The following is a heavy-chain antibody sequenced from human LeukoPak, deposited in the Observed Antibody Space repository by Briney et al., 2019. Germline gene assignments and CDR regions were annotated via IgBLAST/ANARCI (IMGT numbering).Heavy chain of an antibody. D-gene: IGHD1-26*01. V-gene: IGHV4-61*02. Sequence: PSQTLSLTCTVSGGSISSGSYYWSWIRQPAGKGLEWIGRIYTSGSTNYKPSLKSRVTISVDESKNQFSLMLSSVTAADTAVYYCARIPVGASYFDYWGQGTLVTVSS. CDR3: ARIPVGASYFDY. CDR1: GGSISSGSYY. J-gene: IGHJ4*02. CDR2: IYTSGST.